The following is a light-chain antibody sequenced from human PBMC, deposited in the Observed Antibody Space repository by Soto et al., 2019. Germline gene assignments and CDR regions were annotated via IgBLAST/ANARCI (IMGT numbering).Light chain of an antibody. CDR1: QSISNY. CDR2: TAS. J-gene: IGKJ1*01. V-gene: IGKV1-39*01. CDR3: QQSYSTLEWT. Sequence: DIQMTQSPSSLSASVGDRVTITCRASQSISNYLNWYQQKPGKAPNLLIFTASTLYNGVPSRFRGSGSGTNFTLPISGLQPEDFATYYCQQSYSTLEWTFGQGTKVEVK.